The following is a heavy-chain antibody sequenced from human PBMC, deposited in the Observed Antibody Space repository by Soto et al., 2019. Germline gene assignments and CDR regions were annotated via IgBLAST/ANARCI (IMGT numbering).Heavy chain of an antibody. J-gene: IGHJ3*02. CDR1: GFTFSSYS. V-gene: IGHV3-21*01. D-gene: IGHD2-2*01. CDR3: ARDVGDCSSTSCYAVYAFDI. Sequence: GESLKISCAASGFTFSSYSMNWVRQAPGKGLEWVSSISFSSSYIYYADSVKGRFTISRDNAKNSLYLQMNSLRAEDTAVYYCARDVGDCSSTSCYAVYAFDIWGQGTMVTVSS. CDR2: ISFSSSYI.